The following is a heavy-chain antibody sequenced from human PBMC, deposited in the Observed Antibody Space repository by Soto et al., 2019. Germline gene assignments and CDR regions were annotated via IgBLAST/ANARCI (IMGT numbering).Heavy chain of an antibody. V-gene: IGHV1-18*01. CDR2: ISAYNGNT. CDR3: ARATLSSSWYSGYYYGMDV. J-gene: IGHJ6*02. D-gene: IGHD6-13*01. Sequence: QVQLVQSGAEVKKPGASVKVSCKASGYTFTSYGISWVRQAPGQGLEWMGWISAYNGNTNYAQKLKGRVTMTTDTSTSTAYMELMSLRSDDTAVYYCARATLSSSWYSGYYYGMDVWGQGTTVTVSS. CDR1: GYTFTSYG.